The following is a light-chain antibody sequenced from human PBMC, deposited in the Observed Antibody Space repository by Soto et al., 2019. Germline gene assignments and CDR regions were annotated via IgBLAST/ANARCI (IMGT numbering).Light chain of an antibody. CDR2: AAS. CDR1: QGISTY. Sequence: DIQLTQSPSFLSASVGDRVTITCRASQGISTYLAWYQQKPGKAPKLLIYAASTLQSGVPSRFGGRGSGTEFTLTISSLQPEDLATFYCQHSKTFGQGTKVEIK. CDR3: QHSKT. J-gene: IGKJ1*01. V-gene: IGKV1-9*01.